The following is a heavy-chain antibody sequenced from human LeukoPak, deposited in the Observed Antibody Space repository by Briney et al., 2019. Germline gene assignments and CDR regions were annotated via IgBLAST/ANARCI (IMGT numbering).Heavy chain of an antibody. Sequence: SETLSLTCTVSGGSISSYYWSWIRQPAGKGLEWIGRIYTSGSTNYNPSLKSRVTMSVDTSKNQFSLKLSSVTAADTAVYYCAREYCSSTSCLGRNAFDIWGQGTKVTVSS. J-gene: IGHJ3*02. CDR1: GGSISSYY. CDR2: IYTSGST. CDR3: AREYCSSTSCLGRNAFDI. D-gene: IGHD2-2*01. V-gene: IGHV4-4*07.